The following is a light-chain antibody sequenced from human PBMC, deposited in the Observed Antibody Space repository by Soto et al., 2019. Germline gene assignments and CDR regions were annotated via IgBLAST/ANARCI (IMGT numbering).Light chain of an antibody. CDR3: QQYGSSSFT. J-gene: IGKJ2*01. V-gene: IGKV3-20*01. Sequence: EIVLTQSPATLSLSPGEGATLSCRARHSVASTYLAWYQQKPGLAPRLIIYGASNRASRTPDRFSGGGSGTDFTLTISRLEPEDFAVYYCQQYGSSSFTFGQGTKLEIK. CDR2: GAS. CDR1: HSVASTY.